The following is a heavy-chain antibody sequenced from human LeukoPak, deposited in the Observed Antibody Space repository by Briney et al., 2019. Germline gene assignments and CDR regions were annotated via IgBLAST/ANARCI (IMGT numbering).Heavy chain of an antibody. Sequence: ASVKVSCKASVYTFTGYYMHWVRQAPGQGLEWVGWINPNSGGTDYAQKFQGRVTMTRDTSIRTAYMELSRLRSDDTAVYYCARDGGAYCGGDCYFADDYWGQGTLVTVSS. D-gene: IGHD2-21*02. CDR2: INPNSGGT. V-gene: IGHV1-2*02. J-gene: IGHJ4*02. CDR1: VYTFTGYY. CDR3: ARDGGAYCGGDCYFADDY.